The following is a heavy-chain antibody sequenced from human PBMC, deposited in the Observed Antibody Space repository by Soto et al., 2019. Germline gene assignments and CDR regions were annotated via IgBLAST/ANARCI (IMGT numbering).Heavy chain of an antibody. D-gene: IGHD5-18*01. CDR1: GFAFSSYA. J-gene: IGHJ4*02. Sequence: PGGSLRLSCAASGFAFSSYAMSWFRQAPGKGLEWVSAISGSGGSTYYADSVKGRFTISRDNSKNTLYLQMNSLRAEDTAVYYCAKDQVGSYGYFYFDYWGQGTLDTVSS. V-gene: IGHV3-23*01. CDR2: ISGSGGST. CDR3: AKDQVGSYGYFYFDY.